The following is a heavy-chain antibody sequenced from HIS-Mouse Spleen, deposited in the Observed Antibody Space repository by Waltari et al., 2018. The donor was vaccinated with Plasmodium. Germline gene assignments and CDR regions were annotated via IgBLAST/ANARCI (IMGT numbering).Heavy chain of an antibody. D-gene: IGHD6-6*01. J-gene: IGHJ4*02. CDR2: INPNSGGK. Sequence: QVQLVQSGAAVKKPGASVTVSCKASGSTFTGYYMHWVPQAPGQGLEWMGWINPNSGGKNYAQKFQGRVTMTRDTSISTAYMGLSRLRSDDTAVYYCATKGGSSSDYWGQGTLVTVSS. CDR3: ATKGGSSSDY. CDR1: GSTFTGYY. V-gene: IGHV1-2*02.